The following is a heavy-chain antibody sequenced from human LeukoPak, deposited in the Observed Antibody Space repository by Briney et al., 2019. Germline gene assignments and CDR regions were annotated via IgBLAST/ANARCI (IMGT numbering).Heavy chain of an antibody. J-gene: IGHJ4*02. V-gene: IGHV4-39*01. CDR1: GGSVSSSTYY. CDR3: ASAETNYGALVFDY. Sequence: PSETLSLTCTVSGGSVSSSTYYWGWIRQPPGKGLEWIGTIYYSGSTDYNPSLKSRIDTSVDASTNQFSLKLSSVTAADTAIYYCASAETNYGALVFDYWGQGTLVTVSS. CDR2: IYYSGST. D-gene: IGHD4/OR15-4a*01.